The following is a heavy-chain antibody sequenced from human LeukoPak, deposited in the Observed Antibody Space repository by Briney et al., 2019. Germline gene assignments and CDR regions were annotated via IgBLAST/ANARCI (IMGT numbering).Heavy chain of an antibody. D-gene: IGHD6-19*01. CDR2: IYYSGST. CDR3: ARHVSVAVTNFFDY. J-gene: IGHJ4*02. Sequence: SETLSLTCTVSGGSISSYYWSWIRQPPGKGLEWIGYIYYSGSTNYNPSLKSRVTISVDTSKNQFSLKLSSVTAADTAVYYCARHVSVAVTNFFDYWGQGTLVTVSS. V-gene: IGHV4-59*01. CDR1: GGSISSYY.